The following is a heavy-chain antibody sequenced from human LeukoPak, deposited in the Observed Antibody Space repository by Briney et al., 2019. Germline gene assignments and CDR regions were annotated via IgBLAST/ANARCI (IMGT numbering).Heavy chain of an antibody. Sequence: GGSLRLSCAASGFAFSNYAMTWVRQAPGKGLEWVSAISGSGGGTFYADSVKGRFTISRDKSKDTLYLQMSSLRAEDTAVYYCAKNRYQLLLTFDYWGQGTLVTVSS. V-gene: IGHV3-23*01. CDR3: AKNRYQLLLTFDY. CDR1: GFAFSNYA. D-gene: IGHD2-2*01. CDR2: ISGSGGGT. J-gene: IGHJ4*02.